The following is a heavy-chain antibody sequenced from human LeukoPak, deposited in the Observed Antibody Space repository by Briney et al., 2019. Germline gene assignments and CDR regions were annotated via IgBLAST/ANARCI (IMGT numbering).Heavy chain of an antibody. CDR2: ISAYNGNT. J-gene: IGHJ5*02. CDR1: GYTFTSYG. Sequence: ASVKVSCKASGYTFTSYGISWVRQAPGQGLEWMGWISAYNGNTNYAQNLQGRVTMTTDTSTSTDYMELRSLRSHDTAVYYCARARAAAAISDWFDPWGQGTLVTVSS. V-gene: IGHV1-18*01. D-gene: IGHD2-2*02. CDR3: ARARAAAAISDWFDP.